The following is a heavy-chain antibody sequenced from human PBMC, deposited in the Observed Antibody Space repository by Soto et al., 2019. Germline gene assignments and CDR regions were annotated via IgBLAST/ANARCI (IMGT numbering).Heavy chain of an antibody. CDR3: ARDFTYSSGWPGPGGFDL. D-gene: IGHD6-19*01. Sequence: GGSLRLSCAASGFTFSSYGMHWVRQAPGKGLEWVAVIWYDGSNKYYADSVKGRFTISRDNSKNTLYLQMNSLRAEDTAVYYCARDFTYSSGWPGPGGFDLWGRGTLVTVSS. CDR2: IWYDGSNK. V-gene: IGHV3-33*01. CDR1: GFTFSSYG. J-gene: IGHJ2*01.